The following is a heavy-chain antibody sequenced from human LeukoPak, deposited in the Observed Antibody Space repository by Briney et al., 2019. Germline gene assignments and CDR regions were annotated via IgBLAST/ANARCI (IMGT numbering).Heavy chain of an antibody. CDR2: IDPSDSSI. CDR1: GYSFTRYW. Sequence: GESLKISCKDSGYSFTRYWITWVRQMPGKGLEWMGRIDPSDSSINYSPPFQGQVTMSVDKSISTAYLQWSSLRASDTAMYYCARQAFDSEAEIFYSYGLDVWGKGTSVIVSS. V-gene: IGHV5-10-1*01. CDR3: ARQAFDSEAEIFYSYGLDV. D-gene: IGHD2/OR15-2a*01. J-gene: IGHJ6*04.